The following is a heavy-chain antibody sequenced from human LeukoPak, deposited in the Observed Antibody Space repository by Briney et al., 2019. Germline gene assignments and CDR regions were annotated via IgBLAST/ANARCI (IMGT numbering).Heavy chain of an antibody. CDR3: ARSPRLRKNWFDP. Sequence: SQTLSLTCAISGDSVSSNSAAWNWIRQSPSRGLEWLGRTYYRSKWYNDYAVSVKSRITINPDTSKNQFSLKLSSVTAADTAVYYCARSPRLRKNWFDPWGQGTLVTVSS. V-gene: IGHV6-1*01. J-gene: IGHJ5*01. CDR1: GDSVSSNSAA. D-gene: IGHD4-17*01. CDR2: TYYRSKWYN.